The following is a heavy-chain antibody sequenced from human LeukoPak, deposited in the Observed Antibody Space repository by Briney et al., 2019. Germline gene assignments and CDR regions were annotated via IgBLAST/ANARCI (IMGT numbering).Heavy chain of an antibody. V-gene: IGHV1-46*01. CDR2: INPSGGST. D-gene: IGHD2-15*01. CDR1: GYTFTSYY. Sequence: ASVKVSCKASGYTFTSYYMHWVRQAPGQGLEWMGLINPSGGSTSYAQKFQGRVTMTRDTSTSTVYMELSSLRSEDTAVYYCARDLAKVPGVVAAPGWGFDPWGQGTLVTVSS. J-gene: IGHJ5*02. CDR3: ARDLAKVPGVVAAPGWGFDP.